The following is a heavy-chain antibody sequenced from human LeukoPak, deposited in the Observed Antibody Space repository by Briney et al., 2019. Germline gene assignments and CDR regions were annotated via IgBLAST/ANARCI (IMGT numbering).Heavy chain of an antibody. D-gene: IGHD1-26*01. V-gene: IGHV4-59*01. Sequence: SETLSLTCTVSGGSISSYYWSWIRQPPGKGLEWIGYIYYSGSTNYNPSLKSRVTISVDTSKNQFSLRLSSVTAADTAVYYCARTSGSYFYYYGMDVWGQGTTVTVSS. CDR1: GGSISSYY. J-gene: IGHJ6*02. CDR3: ARTSGSYFYYYGMDV. CDR2: IYYSGST.